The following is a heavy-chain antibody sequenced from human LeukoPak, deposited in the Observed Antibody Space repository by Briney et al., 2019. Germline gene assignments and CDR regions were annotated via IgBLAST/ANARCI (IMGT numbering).Heavy chain of an antibody. J-gene: IGHJ4*02. CDR3: ATCLPAARSGVAY. CDR2: IYHSGST. CDR1: GGSISSNNW. D-gene: IGHD6-6*01. V-gene: IGHV4-4*01. Sequence: KSSGTLSLTCAVSGGSISSNNWWSWVRQPPGKGLEWIGEIYHSGSTNYNPSLKSRVTISVDKSKNQFSLKLNSVTAADTAVYCCATCLPAARSGVAYWGQGTLVTVSS.